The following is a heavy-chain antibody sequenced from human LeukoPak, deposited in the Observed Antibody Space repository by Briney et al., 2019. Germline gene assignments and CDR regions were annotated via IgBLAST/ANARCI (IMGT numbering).Heavy chain of an antibody. D-gene: IGHD3-9*01. Sequence: KSSETPSLTCTVSGGSISSYYWSWLRQPPGKGLEWIGYIYYSGSTNYNPSLKSRVTISVDTSKNQFSLKLTSVSAADTAVYYCARDRGRYFDGPQTDYWGQGILVTVSS. CDR2: IYYSGST. V-gene: IGHV4-59*01. CDR3: ARDRGRYFDGPQTDY. CDR1: GGSISSYY. J-gene: IGHJ4*02.